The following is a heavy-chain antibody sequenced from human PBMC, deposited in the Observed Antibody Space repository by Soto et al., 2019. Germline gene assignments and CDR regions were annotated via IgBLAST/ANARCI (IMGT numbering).Heavy chain of an antibody. CDR1: GGTFSSYA. CDR3: ARARIPAAIVSRYGMDV. D-gene: IGHD2-2*02. V-gene: IGHV1-69*12. Sequence: QVQLVQSGAEVKKPGSSVKVSCKASGGTFSSYAISWVRQAPGQGLEWMGGIIPIFGTANYAQKFQGRVTITADESTSTDYMELSSLRSEDTAVYYCARARIPAAIVSRYGMDVWGQGTTVTVSS. CDR2: IIPIFGTA. J-gene: IGHJ6*02.